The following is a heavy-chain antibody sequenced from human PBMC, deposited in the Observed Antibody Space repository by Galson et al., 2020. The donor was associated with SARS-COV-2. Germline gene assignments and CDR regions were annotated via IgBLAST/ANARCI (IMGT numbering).Heavy chain of an antibody. D-gene: IGHD1-26*01. CDR1: GFKFDDYV. Sequence: GGSLRLSCTASGFKFDDYVMHWVRQGPGKGLEWVSLISWNGETTYYADSVQGRFTVSRDNRRNSLFLQMHSLRPEDTALYYCAKVFYSENYSSASDHLGQGTLVTVSS. CDR3: AKVFYSENYSSASDH. J-gene: IGHJ4*02. V-gene: IGHV3-43D*03. CDR2: ISWNGETT.